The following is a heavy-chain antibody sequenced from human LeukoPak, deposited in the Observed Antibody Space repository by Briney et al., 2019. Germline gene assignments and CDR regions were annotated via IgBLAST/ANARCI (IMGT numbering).Heavy chain of an antibody. CDR1: GFTVSSNY. J-gene: IGHJ4*02. V-gene: IGHV3-53*01. CDR2: IYSDAST. D-gene: IGHD6-13*01. CDR3: ARAGGTIAAAGPFDY. Sequence: GGSLRLSCAASGFTVSSNYMSWVRQATGKGLEWVSVIYSDASTYYADSVKGRFTISRHNSKNTLYLQMNSLRAEDTAVYYCARAGGTIAAAGPFDYWGQGTLVTVSS.